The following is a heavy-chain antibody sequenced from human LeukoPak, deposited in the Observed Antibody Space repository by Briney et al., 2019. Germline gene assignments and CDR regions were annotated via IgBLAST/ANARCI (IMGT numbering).Heavy chain of an antibody. CDR1: GGSFSGYY. Sequence: SETLSLTCAVYGGSFSGYYWSWIRQPPGKGLEWIGEINHSGSTNYNPSLKSRVTISVDTSKNQFSLKLSSVTAADTAVYYCAGRIVVVPAAEINWFDPWGQGTLVTVPS. V-gene: IGHV4-34*01. CDR3: AGRIVVVPAAEINWFDP. J-gene: IGHJ5*02. D-gene: IGHD2-2*01. CDR2: INHSGST.